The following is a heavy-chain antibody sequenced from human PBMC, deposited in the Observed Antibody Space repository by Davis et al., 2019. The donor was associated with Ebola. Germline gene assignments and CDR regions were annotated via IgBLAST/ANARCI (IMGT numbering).Heavy chain of an antibody. CDR3: ARAPPYDSSGYSADH. D-gene: IGHD3-22*01. Sequence: SVNVSRQASGYTFPGHYMHWVRQAPGQGLEWMGWINPHSGGTNYAQKLQGRVTMTTDTSTSTAYMELRSLRSDDTAVYYCARAPPYDSSGYSADHWGQGTLVTVSS. V-gene: IGHV1-2*02. J-gene: IGHJ4*02. CDR1: GYTFPGHY. CDR2: INPHSGGT.